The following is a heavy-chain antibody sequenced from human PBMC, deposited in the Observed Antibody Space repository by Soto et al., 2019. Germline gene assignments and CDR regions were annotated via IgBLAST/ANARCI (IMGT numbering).Heavy chain of an antibody. Sequence: GGSLRLSCAASGFTFSSYGMHWVRQAPGKGLEWVAVIWYDGSNKYYADSVKGRFTISRDNSKNTLYLQMNSLRAEDTAVYYCARALDTEYCGGDCYLDYWGQGTLVTVSS. V-gene: IGHV3-33*01. CDR2: IWYDGSNK. D-gene: IGHD2-21*02. CDR1: GFTFSSYG. J-gene: IGHJ4*02. CDR3: ARALDTEYCGGDCYLDY.